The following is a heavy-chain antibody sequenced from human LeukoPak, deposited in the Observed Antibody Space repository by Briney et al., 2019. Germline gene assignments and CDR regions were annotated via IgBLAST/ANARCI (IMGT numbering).Heavy chain of an antibody. CDR3: ARGQQLVLLNWFHP. CDR2: IIPGFGRA. V-gene: IGHV1-69*13. J-gene: IGHJ5*02. CDR1: GGTFSSYA. Sequence: SVKVSCKTSGGTFSSYALSWVRQAPGQGLEWMCGIIPGFGRATYAQKFQGRVTITADESTSTAYMELTSLRSEDTAVYYCARGQQLVLLNWFHPWGQGTLVTVSS. D-gene: IGHD6-13*01.